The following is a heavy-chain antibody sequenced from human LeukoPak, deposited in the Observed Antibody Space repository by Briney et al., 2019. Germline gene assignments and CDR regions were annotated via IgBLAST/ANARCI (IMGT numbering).Heavy chain of an antibody. Sequence: PSETLSLTCAVSGGFISSGGYSWSWIRQPPGKGLEWIGYIYHSGSTYYNPSLKSRVTISVDRSKNQFSLKLSSVTAADTAVYYCARARGDGYNYWGLDYWGQGTLVTVSS. CDR1: GGFISSGGYS. V-gene: IGHV4-30-2*01. CDR3: ARARGDGYNYWGLDY. J-gene: IGHJ4*02. D-gene: IGHD5-24*01. CDR2: IYHSGST.